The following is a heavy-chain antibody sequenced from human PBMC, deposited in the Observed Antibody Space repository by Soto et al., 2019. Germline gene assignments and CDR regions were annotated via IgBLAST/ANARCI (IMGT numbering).Heavy chain of an antibody. D-gene: IGHD3-9*01. V-gene: IGHV3-33*01. CDR2: IWYDGSNK. Sequence: GGSLRLSCAASGFTFSSYGMHWVRQAPGKGLEWVAVIWYDGSNKYYADSVKGRFTISRDNSKNTLYLQTNSLRAEDTAVYYCARDYDILTGYYIGFDYWGQGTLVTVSS. CDR3: ARDYDILTGYYIGFDY. J-gene: IGHJ4*02. CDR1: GFTFSSYG.